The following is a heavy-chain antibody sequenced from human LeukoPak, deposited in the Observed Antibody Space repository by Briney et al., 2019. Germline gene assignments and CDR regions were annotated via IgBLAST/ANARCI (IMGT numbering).Heavy chain of an antibody. D-gene: IGHD2/OR15-2a*01. CDR3: ARIDCNGNNCKPYYYYGMDV. CDR2: IWYDGSNK. CDR1: GFTFSSYE. Sequence: GGSLRLSCAASGFTFSSYEMNWVRQAPGKGLQWVAVIWYDGSNKYYADSVKGRFTISRDNSKNTLYLQMNSLRAEDTAVYYCARIDCNGNNCKPYYYYGMDVWGKGTTVTVSS. V-gene: IGHV3-33*08. J-gene: IGHJ6*04.